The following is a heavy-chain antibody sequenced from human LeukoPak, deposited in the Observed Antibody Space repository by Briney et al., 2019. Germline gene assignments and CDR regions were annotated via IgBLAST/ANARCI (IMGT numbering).Heavy chain of an antibody. J-gene: IGHJ6*03. CDR2: IYYSGST. CDR3: ARIPGYYYYMDV. V-gene: IGHV4-39*07. D-gene: IGHD2-2*02. Sequence: SETLSLTCTVSGGSISSSSYYWGWIRQPPGKGLEWIVSIYYSGSTYYNPSLKSRFTMSVDTSKNQFSLKLSSVTAADTAVYYCARIPGYYYYMDVWGKGTTVTISS. CDR1: GGSISSSSYY.